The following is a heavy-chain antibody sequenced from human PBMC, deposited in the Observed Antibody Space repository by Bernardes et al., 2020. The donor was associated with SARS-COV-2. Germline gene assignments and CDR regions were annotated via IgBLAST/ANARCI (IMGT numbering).Heavy chain of an antibody. D-gene: IGHD3-22*01. J-gene: IGHJ6*02. Sequence: SETLSLTCVVSGGSFSDYYWTWIRQTPGKGLEWIGEIHHSGTTNYNPSLKSRVVVSIDTSKNHFSLTLRSVTAADTAVYYCARAQTLYYESRGSYPGYFYYYRVDLWGQGTTVTVAS. CDR3: ARAQTLYYESRGSYPGYFYYYRVDL. CDR2: IHHSGTT. CDR1: GGSFSDYY. V-gene: IGHV4-34*01.